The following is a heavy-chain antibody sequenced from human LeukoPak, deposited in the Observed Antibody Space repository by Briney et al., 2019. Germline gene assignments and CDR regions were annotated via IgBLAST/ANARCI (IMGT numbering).Heavy chain of an antibody. Sequence: SETLSLTCAVYGGSFSGYYWSWIRQPPGKGLGWIGEINHSGSTNYNPSLKSRVTISVDTSKNQFSLKLSSVTAADTAVYYCARRKDYYFDYWGQGTLVTVSS. CDR1: GGSFSGYY. CDR2: INHSGST. J-gene: IGHJ4*02. V-gene: IGHV4-34*01. CDR3: ARRKDYYFDY.